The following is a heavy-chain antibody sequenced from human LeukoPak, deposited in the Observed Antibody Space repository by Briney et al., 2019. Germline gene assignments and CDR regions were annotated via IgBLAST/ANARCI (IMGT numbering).Heavy chain of an antibody. CDR2: IYYSGST. J-gene: IGHJ5*02. V-gene: IGHV4-61*08. Sequence: SETLSLTCAVSGGSITSGGYSWTWIRQPPGKGLEWIGYIYYSGSTNYNPSLKSRVTISIDTSKNQFSLKLSSVTAADTAIYSCARGYSSSWYWLDPWGQGTLVTVSS. D-gene: IGHD6-13*01. CDR1: GGSITSGGYS. CDR3: ARGYSSSWYWLDP.